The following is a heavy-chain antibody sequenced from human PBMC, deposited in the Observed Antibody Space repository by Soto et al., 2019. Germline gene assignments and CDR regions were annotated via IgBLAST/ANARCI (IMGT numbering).Heavy chain of an antibody. J-gene: IGHJ1*01. CDR3: LRQGFQY. CDR2: IYPNDSET. V-gene: IGHV5-51*01. Sequence: PGESLKISCKGSGYSFSTYWIGWVRQMPGKGLGWMGIIYPNDSETRYSPSFEGQVIISADKSTSTAYLQWRSLKASDTAMYFCLRQGFQYWGQGTPVTVSS. CDR1: GYSFSTYW.